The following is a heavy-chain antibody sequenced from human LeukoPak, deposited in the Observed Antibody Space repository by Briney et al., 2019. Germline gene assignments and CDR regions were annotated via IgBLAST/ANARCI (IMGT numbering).Heavy chain of an antibody. D-gene: IGHD3-9*01. CDR1: GFTSTSYG. CDR3: AKVKYYDILTGYSAVVDY. Sequence: GSLRLSCAASGFTSTSYGTSWVRHALRKRLEWVSAICGSGGSTYYADSVKGRFTISRDNSKNTLYLKMNSLRAEDTAVYYCAKVKYYDILTGYSAVVDYWGQGTLVTVSS. J-gene: IGHJ4*02. V-gene: IGHV3-23*01. CDR2: ICGSGGST.